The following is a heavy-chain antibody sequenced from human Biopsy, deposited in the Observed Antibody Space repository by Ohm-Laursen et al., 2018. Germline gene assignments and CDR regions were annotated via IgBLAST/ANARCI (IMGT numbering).Heavy chain of an antibody. CDR1: GFSLRNFT. CDR2: ISRSVSHI. V-gene: IGHV3-21*06. CDR3: ARGRTHLLPDHDWFDP. D-gene: IGHD1-14*01. J-gene: IGHJ5*02. Sequence: SLRLSCAASGFSLRNFTINWVRQAPGKGLEWVSSISRSVSHILYAETLKGRFTSSRDNAKNSVYLQMNSLRVEDTGVYYCARGRTHLLPDHDWFDPWAREPRSPSPQ.